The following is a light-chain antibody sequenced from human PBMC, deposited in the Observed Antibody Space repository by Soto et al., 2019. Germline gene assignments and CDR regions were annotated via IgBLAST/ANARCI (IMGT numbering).Light chain of an antibody. CDR3: CSYEGILVV. Sequence: QSVLTQPRSVSGSPGQSVTISCTGISSDVGGYKFVSWYQHYPGKAPKLMIYDVTKRPSGVPDRFSGSESGNTASLTISGLQAEDEADYYCCSYEGILVVFGGGTQLTVL. V-gene: IGLV2-11*01. CDR2: DVT. CDR1: SSDVGGYKF. J-gene: IGLJ2*01.